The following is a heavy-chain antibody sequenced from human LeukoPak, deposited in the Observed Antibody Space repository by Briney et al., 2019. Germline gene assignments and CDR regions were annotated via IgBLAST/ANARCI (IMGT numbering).Heavy chain of an antibody. CDR2: ISGSGGST. J-gene: IGHJ6*02. CDR1: GFTFNTYW. Sequence: PGGSLRLSCAASGFTFNTYWMHWVRQAPGKGLEWVSAISGSGGSTYYADSVKGRFTISRDNSKNTLYLQMNSLRAEDTAVYYCAKTRHSSSWYPTTYYYYGMDVWGQGTTVTVSS. V-gene: IGHV3-23*01. D-gene: IGHD6-13*01. CDR3: AKTRHSSSWYPTTYYYYGMDV.